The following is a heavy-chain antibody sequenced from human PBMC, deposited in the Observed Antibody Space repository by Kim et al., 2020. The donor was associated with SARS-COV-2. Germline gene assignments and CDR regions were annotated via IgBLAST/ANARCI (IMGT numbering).Heavy chain of an antibody. CDR3: AARADYYYGMDV. Sequence: NYGQKFQERVTITRDMSTSTAYMGLSSLRSEDTAVYYCAARADYYYGMDVWGQGTTVTVSS. V-gene: IGHV1-58*01. J-gene: IGHJ6*02.